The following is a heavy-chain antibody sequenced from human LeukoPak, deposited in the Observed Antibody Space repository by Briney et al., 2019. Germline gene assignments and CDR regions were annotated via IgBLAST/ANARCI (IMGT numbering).Heavy chain of an antibody. V-gene: IGHV4-39*01. CDR3: ARSRWRAFDI. CDR2: IYYSGST. J-gene: IGHJ3*02. CDR1: GGSISSSSYY. D-gene: IGHD6-13*01. Sequence: SETLSLTCTVSGGSISSSSYYWGWIRQPPGKGLEWIGSIYYSGSTYYNPSLKSRVTISVDTSKNQFSLKLSSVTAADTAVYYCARSRWRAFDIWGQGTMVTVSS.